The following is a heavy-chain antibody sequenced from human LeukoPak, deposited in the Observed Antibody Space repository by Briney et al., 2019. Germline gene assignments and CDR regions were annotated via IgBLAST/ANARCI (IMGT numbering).Heavy chain of an antibody. Sequence: SGGSLRLSCEVSGFTFSSYSMTWVRQVPGKGLEWIAYMTATSNTFYYADSVKGRFTISRDNARNSLFLQMNSLTVEDTAVYYCARSLSGYDPLSAFWGQGTLFTVSS. CDR3: ARSLSGYDPLSAF. CDR2: MTATSNTF. J-gene: IGHJ1*01. CDR1: GFTFSSYS. V-gene: IGHV3-48*04. D-gene: IGHD5-12*01.